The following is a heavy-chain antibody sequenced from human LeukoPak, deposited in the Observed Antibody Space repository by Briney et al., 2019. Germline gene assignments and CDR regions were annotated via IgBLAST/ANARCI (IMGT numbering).Heavy chain of an antibody. Sequence: PGGSLRLSCAASGFTFSSYAMHWVRQAPGKGLEYVSVISSNGGSTYYANSVKGRFTISRDNSKNTLYLQMGSLRAEDMAVYYCARAYYDILTGYYDYWGQGTLVTVSS. CDR1: GFTFSSYA. CDR3: ARAYYDILTGYYDY. V-gene: IGHV3-64*01. J-gene: IGHJ4*02. CDR2: ISSNGGST. D-gene: IGHD3-9*01.